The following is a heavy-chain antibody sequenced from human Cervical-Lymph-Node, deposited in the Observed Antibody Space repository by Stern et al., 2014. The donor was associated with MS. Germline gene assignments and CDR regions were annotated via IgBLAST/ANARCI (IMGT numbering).Heavy chain of an antibody. Sequence: QLVESGPEVKKPGTSVKVSCKASGFTFISSAMQWVRQARGQRLEWIGWLGVASGNTHYAQKFQERVTITRDISTGTAFMELSSLRAEDTAVYYCAAGTSSLLWFGSYNGMDVWGQGTTVTVSS. J-gene: IGHJ6*02. CDR1: GFTFISSA. CDR3: AAGTSSLLWFGSYNGMDV. V-gene: IGHV1-58*02. D-gene: IGHD3-10*01. CDR2: LGVASGNT.